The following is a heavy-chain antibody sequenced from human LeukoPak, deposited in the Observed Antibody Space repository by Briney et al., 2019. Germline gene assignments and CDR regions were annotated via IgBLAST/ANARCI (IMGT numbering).Heavy chain of an antibody. CDR1: GGSISSYY. Sequence: SETLSLTCTVSGGSISSYYWSWIRQPPAKGLQWMGYIYTIGSTNYNPSLKSRVTISVDTPNNQSTLQLSSVTAADTAVYYCARQPPQHVLRYFDWLPLDYWGQGTLGTVSS. D-gene: IGHD3-9*01. V-gene: IGHV4-4*09. CDR3: ARQPPQHVLRYFDWLPLDY. J-gene: IGHJ4*02. CDR2: IYTIGST.